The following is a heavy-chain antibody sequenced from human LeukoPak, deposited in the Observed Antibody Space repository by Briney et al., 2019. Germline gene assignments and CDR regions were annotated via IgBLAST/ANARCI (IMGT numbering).Heavy chain of an antibody. CDR2: IYYSGST. CDR1: GGSISSYY. V-gene: IGHV4-59*01. Sequence: SETLSLTCTVSGGSISSYYWSWIRQPPGKGLEWIGYIYYSGSTNYNPSLKSRVTISVDTSKNQFSLRLSSVTAADTAVYYCARGRVQWLPSSYYFDYWGQGTLVTVSS. CDR3: ARGRVQWLPSSYYFDY. J-gene: IGHJ4*02. D-gene: IGHD6-19*01.